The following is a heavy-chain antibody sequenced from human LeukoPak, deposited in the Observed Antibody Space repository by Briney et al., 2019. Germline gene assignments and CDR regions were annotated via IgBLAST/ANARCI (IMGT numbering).Heavy chain of an antibody. Sequence: GASVKVSCKASGYTFTGYYMHWVRQAPGQGLEWMGWNNPNSGGTNYAQKFQGRVTMTRDTSISTAYMELSRLRSDDTAVYYCAREKRVAGSRGGFDPWGQGTLVTVSS. V-gene: IGHV1-2*02. D-gene: IGHD6-19*01. J-gene: IGHJ5*02. CDR3: AREKRVAGSRGGFDP. CDR1: GYTFTGYY. CDR2: NNPNSGGT.